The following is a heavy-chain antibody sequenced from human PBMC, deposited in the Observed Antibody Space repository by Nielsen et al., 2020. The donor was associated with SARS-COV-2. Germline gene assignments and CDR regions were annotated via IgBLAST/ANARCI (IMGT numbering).Heavy chain of an antibody. CDR1: GYTFTSYG. CDR3: ASNIVSGWEFDY. V-gene: IGHV1-18*01. CDR2: ISAYNGNT. J-gene: IGHJ4*02. Sequence: SVKVSCKASGYTFTSYGISWVRQAPGQGLEWMGWISAYNGNTNYAQKLQGRVTMATDTSTSTVYMELRSLRSDDTAVYYCASNIVSGWEFDYWGQGTLVTVSS. D-gene: IGHD2/OR15-2a*01.